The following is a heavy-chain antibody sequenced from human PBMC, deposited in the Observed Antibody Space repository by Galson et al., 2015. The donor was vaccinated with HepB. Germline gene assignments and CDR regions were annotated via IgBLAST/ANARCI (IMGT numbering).Heavy chain of an antibody. CDR3: ARDHGLVSGYYGMDV. CDR2: ISSSSSYI. D-gene: IGHD3/OR15-3a*01. CDR1: GFTFSSYS. J-gene: IGHJ6*02. V-gene: IGHV3-21*01. Sequence: SLRLSCAASGFTFSSYSMNWVRQAPGKGLEWVSSISSSSSYIYYADSVKGRFTISRDNAKNSLYLQMNNLRAEDTAVYYCARDHGLVSGYYGMDVWGQGTTVTVSS.